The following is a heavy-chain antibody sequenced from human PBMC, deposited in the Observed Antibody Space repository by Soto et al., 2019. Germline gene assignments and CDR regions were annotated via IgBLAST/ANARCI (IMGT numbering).Heavy chain of an antibody. J-gene: IGHJ3*02. CDR3: ARHIDAFDI. Sequence: QVQLQESGPGLVKPSETLTLTCTVSGGSISSYYWSWIRQPPGKGLEWIGYIDYSGSTNYNPSLKSRVTISVDTSKNQFSLKLSSVTAADTAVYYCARHIDAFDIWGQGTMVTVSS. CDR1: GGSISSYY. CDR2: IDYSGST. V-gene: IGHV4-59*08.